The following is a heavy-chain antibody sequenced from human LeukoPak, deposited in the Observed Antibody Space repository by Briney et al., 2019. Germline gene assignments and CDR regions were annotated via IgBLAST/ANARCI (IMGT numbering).Heavy chain of an antibody. CDR2: IYTRGST. D-gene: IGHD3-10*01. J-gene: IGHJ5*02. V-gene: IGHV4-61*02. Sequence: PSETLSLTCTVSGDSISSGLYYWSWIRQPAGNRLEWIGRIYTRGSTNYNPSLKSRVTISVETSKNQFSLKLKSVTAADTAVYYCARGGYYGSGNDFRFDPWGQGTLVTVSS. CDR1: GDSISSGLYY. CDR3: ARGGYYGSGNDFRFDP.